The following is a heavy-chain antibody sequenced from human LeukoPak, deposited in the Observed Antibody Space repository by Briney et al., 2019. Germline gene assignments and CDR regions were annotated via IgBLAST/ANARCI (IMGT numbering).Heavy chain of an antibody. Sequence: PSETLSLTCTVSGGSIRSSSYYWGWIRQPPGKGLECIGSIFHSGSTYYNPPLKSRFTISVDTSKNQFSLKLNSVTAADTAVYYCARWVSSSSSGCFDYWGQGTLVSVSS. D-gene: IGHD6-6*01. J-gene: IGHJ4*02. CDR1: GGSIRSSSYY. V-gene: IGHV4-39*01. CDR3: ARWVSSSSSGCFDY. CDR2: IFHSGST.